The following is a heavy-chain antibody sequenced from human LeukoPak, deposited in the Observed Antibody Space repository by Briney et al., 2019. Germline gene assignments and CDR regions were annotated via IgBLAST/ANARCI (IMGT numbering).Heavy chain of an antibody. V-gene: IGHV4-4*07. D-gene: IGHD5/OR15-5a*01. Sequence: KSSETLSLTCTVSGGSISGYYWSWIRQPAGKGLEWIGRIYSSGSTNYNPSLKSRVTMSVDTSKKQFSLKLSSVTAADTAVYYCARHYSVYDFLDPWGQGALVTVSS. CDR1: GGSISGYY. J-gene: IGHJ5*02. CDR3: ARHYSVYDFLDP. CDR2: IYSSGST.